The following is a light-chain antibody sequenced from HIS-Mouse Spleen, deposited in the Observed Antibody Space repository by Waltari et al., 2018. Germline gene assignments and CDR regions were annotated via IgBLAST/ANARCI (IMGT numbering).Light chain of an antibody. CDR3: CSYAGSYTI. V-gene: IGLV2-11*01. CDR1: SSDVGGYNY. Sequence: QSALTQPRSVSGSPGQSVTISCTGTSSDVGGYNYVPWYQQHPGKAPKLMIYDVSKRPSGVPDRFSGSKSGNTASLTISGLQAEDEADYYCCSYAGSYTIFVGGTKLTVL. J-gene: IGLJ2*01. CDR2: DVS.